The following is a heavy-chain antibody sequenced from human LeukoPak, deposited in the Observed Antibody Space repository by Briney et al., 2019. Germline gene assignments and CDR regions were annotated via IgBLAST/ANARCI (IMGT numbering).Heavy chain of an antibody. D-gene: IGHD4-23*01. CDR1: GGAISSYY. Sequence: PSETLSLTCTVSGGAISSYYWSWLRQPPGKGLEWIGYVYSSGNTNYNPSLKTRVTISVDTSMNRFSLNLSSVTAADTAAYYCARLHGGKGQHYFDYWGQGTLVTVSS. CDR2: VYSSGNT. CDR3: ARLHGGKGQHYFDY. V-gene: IGHV4-4*09. J-gene: IGHJ4*02.